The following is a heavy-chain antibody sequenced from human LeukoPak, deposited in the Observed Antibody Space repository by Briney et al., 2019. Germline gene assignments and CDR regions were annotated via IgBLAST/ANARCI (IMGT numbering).Heavy chain of an antibody. CDR1: GFTFDHYA. D-gene: IGHD5-18*01. Sequence: GGSLRLSCAASGFTFDHYAMSWVRQAPGKGLEWVSVIYSGGSTYYADSVKGRFTISRDNSKNTLYLQMNSLRAEDTAVYYCASLRGYSYGYRYWGQGTLVTVSS. CDR3: ASLRGYSYGYRY. J-gene: IGHJ4*02. CDR2: IYSGGST. V-gene: IGHV3-53*01.